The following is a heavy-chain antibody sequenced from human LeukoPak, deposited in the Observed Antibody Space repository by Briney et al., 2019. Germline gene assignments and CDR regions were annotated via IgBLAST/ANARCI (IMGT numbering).Heavy chain of an antibody. V-gene: IGHV3-66*01. D-gene: IGHD1-26*01. CDR2: IYSGGST. Sequence: QPGGSLRLSCAASGFTVSGNYMSWVRQAPGKGLEWVSVIYSGGSTYYAESVKGRFTISRDNSKNTLFLQMNGLRAEDTAVYYCARGSSGTYDMGYWGQGTLVTVSS. CDR3: ARGSSGTYDMGY. J-gene: IGHJ4*02. CDR1: GFTVSGNY.